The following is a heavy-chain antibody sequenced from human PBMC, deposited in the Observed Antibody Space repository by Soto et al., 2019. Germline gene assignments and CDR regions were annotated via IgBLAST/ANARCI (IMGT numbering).Heavy chain of an antibody. V-gene: IGHV3-7*05. CDR2: IKQDGSEK. CDR1: GFTFSSYW. Sequence: PGGSLRLPFAASGFTFSSYWMGWVRQAPGKGLEWVANIKQDGSEKYYVDSVKGRFTISRDNAKNSLYLQMNSLRAEDTAVYYCARDLAYNWFDPWGQGTLVTVSS. J-gene: IGHJ5*02. CDR3: ARDLAYNWFDP. D-gene: IGHD3-16*01.